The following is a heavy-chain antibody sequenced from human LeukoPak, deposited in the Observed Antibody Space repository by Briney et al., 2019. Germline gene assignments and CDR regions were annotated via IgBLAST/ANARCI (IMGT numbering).Heavy chain of an antibody. CDR2: ISSNGGST. J-gene: IGHJ3*02. CDR1: GFTFSSYT. V-gene: IGHV3-64*01. CDR3: ARGVPGSAYYLGAFDI. D-gene: IGHD3-22*01. Sequence: SGGSLRLSCAASGFTFSSYTMHWVRQAPGKGLEYVSAISSNGGSTYYANSVKGRFTISRDNSKNTLFLQMGSLRAEDMAVYYCARGVPGSAYYLGAFDIWGQGTMVTVSS.